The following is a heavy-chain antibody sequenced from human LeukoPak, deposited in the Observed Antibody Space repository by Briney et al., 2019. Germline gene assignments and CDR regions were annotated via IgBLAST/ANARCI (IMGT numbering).Heavy chain of an antibody. J-gene: IGHJ5*02. CDR2: INHSGST. CDR3: ARGPWCDP. V-gene: IGHV4-34*01. CDR1: GGSFSGYY. Sequence: SETLSLTCAVYGGSFSGYYWSWIRQPPEKGLEWIGEINHSGSTNYNPSLKSRVTISVDTSKNQFFLKLSSVTAADTAVYYCARGPWCDPWGQGTLVTVSS.